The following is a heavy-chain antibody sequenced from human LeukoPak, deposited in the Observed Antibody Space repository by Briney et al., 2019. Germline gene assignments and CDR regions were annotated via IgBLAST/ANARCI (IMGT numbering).Heavy chain of an antibody. V-gene: IGHV4-4*09. CDR1: GDSITSYS. D-gene: IGHD3-22*01. J-gene: IGHJ3*02. CDR2: IHTSGST. CDR3: ARRLSFYDASGYPHGVYDI. Sequence: SETLSLTCSVSGDSITSYSWTWFRQSPGRGLEWIGYIHTSGSTSSHPSLRSRITLSIDTSSQQFSLKLTSVTAADTAVYYCARRLSFYDASGYPHGVYDIWGQGTMVTVSS.